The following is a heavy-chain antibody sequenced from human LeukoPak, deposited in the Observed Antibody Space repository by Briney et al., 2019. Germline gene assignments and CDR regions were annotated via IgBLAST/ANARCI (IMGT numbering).Heavy chain of an antibody. D-gene: IGHD6-13*01. CDR1: GYTFTGYY. Sequence: ASVKVSCKASGYTFTGYYMHWVRQAPGQGLDWMGWINPNSGGTNYPQKFQGRVPMTRDSSISTAYMGLSRLRSDGTAAYYCVRSTYSRSWYWFAPWGQGTLVTVS. CDR2: INPNSGGT. J-gene: IGHJ5*02. V-gene: IGHV1-2*02. CDR3: VRSTYSRSWYWFAP.